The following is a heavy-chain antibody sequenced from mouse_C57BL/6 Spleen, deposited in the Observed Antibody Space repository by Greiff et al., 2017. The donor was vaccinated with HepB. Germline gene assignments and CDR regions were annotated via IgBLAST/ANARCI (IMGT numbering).Heavy chain of an antibody. CDR3: ARRAQATAWFAY. CDR2: IYPGSGST. V-gene: IGHV1-55*01. Sequence: VQLQQPGAELVKPGASVKMSCKASGYTFTSYWITWVKQRPGQGLEWIGDIYPGSGSTNYNEKFKSKATLTVDTCSSTAYMQLSSLTSEDSAVYYCARRAQATAWFAYWGQGTLVTVSA. D-gene: IGHD3-2*02. CDR1: GYTFTSYW. J-gene: IGHJ3*01.